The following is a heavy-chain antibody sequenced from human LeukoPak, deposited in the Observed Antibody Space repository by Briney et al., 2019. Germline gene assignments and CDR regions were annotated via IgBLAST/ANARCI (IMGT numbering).Heavy chain of an antibody. CDR1: GASIRSYY. D-gene: IGHD5-24*01. Sequence: PSETLSLTCTVSGASIRSYYWSWIRQPPGKGLECIGYIYYTGSTNYNYNPSLKSRVTISVDTSKNQFSLKLSSVTAADTAVYYCARHGPCRDGYNYDYWGPGTLVTVSS. V-gene: IGHV4-59*08. CDR2: IYYTGSTNY. J-gene: IGHJ4*02. CDR3: ARHGPCRDGYNYDY.